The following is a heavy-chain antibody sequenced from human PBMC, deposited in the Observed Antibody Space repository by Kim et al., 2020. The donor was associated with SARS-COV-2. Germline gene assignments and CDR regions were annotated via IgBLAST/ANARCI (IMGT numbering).Heavy chain of an antibody. CDR2: IWYDGSNK. CDR3: ARGRRLSYSDYYYGMDV. D-gene: IGHD2-15*01. Sequence: GGSLRLSCAASGFTFSSYGMHWVRQAPGKGLEWVAFIWYDGSNKYYADSVKGRFTISRDNSKNTLYLQMNSLRAEDTAVYYCARGRRLSYSDYYYGMDVWGQGTTVTVSS. V-gene: IGHV3-33*01. J-gene: IGHJ6*02. CDR1: GFTFSSYG.